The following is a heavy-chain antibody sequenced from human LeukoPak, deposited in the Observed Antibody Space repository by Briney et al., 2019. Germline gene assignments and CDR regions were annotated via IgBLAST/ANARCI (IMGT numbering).Heavy chain of an antibody. D-gene: IGHD2-2*01. V-gene: IGHV4-59*01. CDR1: GGSISSYY. CDR3: ARGYCSSTSCYDYYYYGMDV. J-gene: IGHJ6*02. Sequence: SETLSLTCTVSGGSISSYYWSWIRQPPGKGLEWIGYIYYSGSTNYNPSLKSRVTISADTSKNQFSLKLSSVTAADTAVYYCARGYCSSTSCYDYYYYGMDVWGQGTTVTVSS. CDR2: IYYSGST.